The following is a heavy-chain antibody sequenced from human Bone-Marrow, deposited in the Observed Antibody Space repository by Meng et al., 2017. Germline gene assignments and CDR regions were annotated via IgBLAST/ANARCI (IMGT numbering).Heavy chain of an antibody. CDR2: IIPILGIA. J-gene: IGHJ4*02. D-gene: IGHD2-2*01. CDR3: ARSPGVVGIDY. Sequence: SVKVSCKASGGTFSSYTISWVRQAPGQGLEWMGRIIPILGIANYAQKFQGRVMITADKSTSTAYMELSSLRSENTAVYYCARSPGVVGIDYWGQGTLVTVSS. CDR1: GGTFSSYT. V-gene: IGHV1-69*02.